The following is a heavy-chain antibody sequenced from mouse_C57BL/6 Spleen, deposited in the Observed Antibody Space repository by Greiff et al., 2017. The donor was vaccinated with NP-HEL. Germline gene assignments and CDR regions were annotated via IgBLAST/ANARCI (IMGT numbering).Heavy chain of an antibody. CDR1: GYTFTDYE. CDR2: IDPETGGT. CDR3: TRMEAYGSSYVDD. J-gene: IGHJ2*01. Sequence: QVHVKQSGAELVRPGASVTMSCKASGYTFTDYEMHWVKQTPVHGLEWIGAIDPETGGTAYNQKFKGKAILTVDKSSSTAYMELRILAAEDSAVYYCTRMEAYGSSYVDDWGKGTTLTVSA. D-gene: IGHD1-1*01. V-gene: IGHV1-15*01.